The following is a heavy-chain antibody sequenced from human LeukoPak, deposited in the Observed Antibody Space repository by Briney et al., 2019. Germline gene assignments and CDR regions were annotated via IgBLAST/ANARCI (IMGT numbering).Heavy chain of an antibody. CDR1: GLTFSSYA. D-gene: IGHD1-26*01. CDR3: ARDNGVGAFDY. CDR2: ISGSGHRI. V-gene: IGHV3-23*01. Sequence: GGSLRLSCAVSGLTFSSYAMSWVRQAPGTGLEWVSAISGSGHRIYYADSVKGRFTISRDNAKNSLYLQMNSLRAEDTAVYCCARDNGVGAFDYWGQGTLVTVSS. J-gene: IGHJ4*02.